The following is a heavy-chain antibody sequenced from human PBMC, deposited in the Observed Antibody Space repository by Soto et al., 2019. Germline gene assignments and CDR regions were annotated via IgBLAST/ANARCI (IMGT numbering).Heavy chain of an antibody. CDR3: ARGVLDD. CDR1: GFTFSTYG. Sequence: QVQLVESGGGMVQPGRSLRLSCATSGFTFSTYGMHWVRQAPGKGLEWVARIWYDGGKTFYADSVKGRFTTSRDNSQHTLYLQMNSLGAEDTAVYYCARGVLDDWCQGTTVTVSS. V-gene: IGHV3-33*01. CDR2: IWYDGGKT. J-gene: IGHJ6*02.